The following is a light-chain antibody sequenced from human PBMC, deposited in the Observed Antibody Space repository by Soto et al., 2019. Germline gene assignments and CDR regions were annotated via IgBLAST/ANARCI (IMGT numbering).Light chain of an antibody. CDR2: GTS. Sequence: DIPMIQSPSSVYASVGDRVTVACRSSQAIAGWLAWYQQKPRKAPRLLIYGTSTLQSGVPSRFSGSGSGTDFTLTINSLQPEDFATYYCQQAYSFPLTFGGGTKVEI. CDR3: QQAYSFPLT. J-gene: IGKJ4*01. V-gene: IGKV1D-12*01. CDR1: QAIAGW.